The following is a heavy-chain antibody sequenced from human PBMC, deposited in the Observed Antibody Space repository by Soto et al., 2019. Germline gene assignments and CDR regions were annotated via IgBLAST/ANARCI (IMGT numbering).Heavy chain of an antibody. D-gene: IGHD6-13*01. V-gene: IGHV3-30*18. Sequence: QVQLVESGGGVVQPGRSLRLSCAASGFTFSSYGMHWVRQAPGKGLEWVAVISYDGSNKYYADSVKGRFTISGDNSKNPLYLQMNSSRAEDTAVYYCAKDRFSSSWTLPIWGQGTLVTASS. CDR2: ISYDGSNK. CDR3: AKDRFSSSWTLPI. CDR1: GFTFSSYG. J-gene: IGHJ4*02.